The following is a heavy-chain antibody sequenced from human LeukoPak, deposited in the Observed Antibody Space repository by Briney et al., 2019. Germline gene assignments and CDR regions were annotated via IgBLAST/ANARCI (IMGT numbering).Heavy chain of an antibody. D-gene: IGHD6-19*01. V-gene: IGHV3-20*04. CDR3: AREHSSGWPRGEIDY. CDR1: GFTFDDYG. CDR2: INWNGGST. Sequence: PGGSLRLSCAASGFTFDDYGMSWVRQAPGKGLEWVTGINWNGGSTGYADSVKGRFTISRDNAKNSLYLQMNSLRAEDTALYYCAREHSSGWPRGEIDYWGQGTLVTVSS. J-gene: IGHJ4*02.